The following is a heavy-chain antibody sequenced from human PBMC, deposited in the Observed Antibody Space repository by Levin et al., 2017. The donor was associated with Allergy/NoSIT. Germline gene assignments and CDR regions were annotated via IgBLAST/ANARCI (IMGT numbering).Heavy chain of an antibody. J-gene: IGHJ4*02. CDR3: ARDHSSGWLHKGDY. Sequence: SGGSLRLSCAASGFTFSSYWMSWVRQAPGKGLEWVANIKQDGSEKYYVDSVKGRFTISRDNAKNSLYLQMNSLRAEDTAVYYCARDHSSGWLHKGDYWGQGTLVTVSS. CDR1: GFTFSSYW. CDR2: IKQDGSEK. V-gene: IGHV3-7*01. D-gene: IGHD6-19*01.